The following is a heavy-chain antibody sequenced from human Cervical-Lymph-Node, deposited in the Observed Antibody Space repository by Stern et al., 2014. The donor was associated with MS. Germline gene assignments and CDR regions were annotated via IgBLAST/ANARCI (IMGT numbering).Heavy chain of an antibody. J-gene: IGHJ6*02. D-gene: IGHD3-3*01. CDR1: GGTFINYA. Sequence: VHLVESGAEVKKPGSSVKVSCKASGGTFINYAISWVRQAPGQGLAWIGGIIPIFGTTHYAQRFQGRVIITADKSASIAYLELSSLRSEDTAVYYCARDYDDNGMDVWGQGTTVTVSS. V-gene: IGHV1-69*06. CDR3: ARDYDDNGMDV. CDR2: IIPIFGTT.